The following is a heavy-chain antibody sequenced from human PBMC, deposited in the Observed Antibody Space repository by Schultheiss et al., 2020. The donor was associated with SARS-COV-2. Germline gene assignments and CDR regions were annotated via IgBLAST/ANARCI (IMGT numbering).Heavy chain of an antibody. Sequence: GESLKISCAASGFTLSSYPMSWVRQAPGRGLEWVAAISGSGGSTYYADSVEGRFTISRDNSKNTLYLQMNSLRADDTAVYYCAKEDCSSTTCPPYWGQGTLVTVSS. V-gene: IGHV3-23*01. CDR3: AKEDCSSTTCPPY. D-gene: IGHD2-2*01. CDR2: ISGSGGST. CDR1: GFTLSSYP. J-gene: IGHJ4*02.